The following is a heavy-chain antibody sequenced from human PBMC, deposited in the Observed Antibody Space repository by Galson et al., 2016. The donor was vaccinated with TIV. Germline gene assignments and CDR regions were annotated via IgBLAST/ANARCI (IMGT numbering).Heavy chain of an antibody. Sequence: SETLSLTCAVSDYSISNGYFWGWIRQTPGKGLEWIASIYHAGSTYYNPPLKSRVTVSVDTSKNQFSLRLNSVTAADTAVYYCATTGYCSGGNCYPQFDYWGQGTLVTVSS. D-gene: IGHD2-15*01. CDR1: DYSISNGYF. CDR3: ATTGYCSGGNCYPQFDY. CDR2: IYHAGST. J-gene: IGHJ4*02. V-gene: IGHV4-38-2*01.